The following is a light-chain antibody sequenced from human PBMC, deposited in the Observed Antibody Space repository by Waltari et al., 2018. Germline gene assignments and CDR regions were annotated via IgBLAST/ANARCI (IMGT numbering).Light chain of an antibody. J-gene: IGLJ3*02. CDR2: DVP. CDR3: SSYSSSFTLWV. Sequence: QSALTQPASVSGSLGQSITFSCSGAFGPYTYVSWYQQHPGKAPRLLISDVPGRPSDRSPRFSASKSANAASLPISGLQAEDEADYYCSSYSSSFTLWVFGGGTRLTVL. CDR1: FGPYTY. V-gene: IGLV2-14*03.